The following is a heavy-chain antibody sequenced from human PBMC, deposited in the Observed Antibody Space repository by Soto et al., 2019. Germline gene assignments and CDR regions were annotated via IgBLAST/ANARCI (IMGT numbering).Heavy chain of an antibody. V-gene: IGHV6-1*01. J-gene: IGHJ4*01. CDR3: ARGEQYSGRIFDY. CDR2: TYYRSKWYY. CDR1: GDRVSSNSAG. D-gene: IGHD1-26*01. Sequence: PSQTLSLTCAITGDRVSSNSAGWSWVRQSPSGGLEWLGRTYYRSKWYYEYAVSVRGRITINPDTSKNQYSLQLNSVTPEDTAVYFCARGEQYSGRIFDYWGQGTLVTVSS.